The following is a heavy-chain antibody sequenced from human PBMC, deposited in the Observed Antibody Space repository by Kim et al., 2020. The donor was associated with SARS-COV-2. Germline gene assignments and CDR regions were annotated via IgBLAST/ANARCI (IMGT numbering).Heavy chain of an antibody. CDR2: INTNTGNP. J-gene: IGHJ6*03. V-gene: IGHV7-4-1*02. Sequence: ASVKVSCKTSGYTFTSYAMNWVRQAPGQGLEWMGWINTNTGNPTYAQGFTGRFVFSLDTSVSTAYLQISSLKAEDTAVYYCERDGEGYSYGAYYYYYMDVWGKGTTVTVSS. D-gene: IGHD5-18*01. CDR3: ERDGEGYSYGAYYYYYMDV. CDR1: GYTFTSYA.